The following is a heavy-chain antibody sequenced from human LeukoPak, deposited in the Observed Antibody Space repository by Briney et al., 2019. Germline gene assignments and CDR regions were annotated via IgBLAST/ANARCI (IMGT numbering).Heavy chain of an antibody. CDR2: IYYSGST. J-gene: IGHJ4*02. D-gene: IGHD3-22*01. CDR1: GGSISSYY. V-gene: IGHV4-59*01. Sequence: SETLSLTCTVSGGSISSYYWSWIRQPPGKGLEWIGYIYYSGSTNYNPSLKSRVTISVDTSKNQFSLKLSSVTAADTAVYYCARVRVRTMIVIDYWGQGTLVTVSS. CDR3: ARVRVRTMIVIDY.